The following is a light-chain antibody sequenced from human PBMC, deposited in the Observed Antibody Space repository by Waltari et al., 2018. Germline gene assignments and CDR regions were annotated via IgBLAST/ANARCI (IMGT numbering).Light chain of an antibody. CDR1: QSISNW. CDR2: KAS. CDR3: QQYNSYWT. V-gene: IGKV1-5*03. Sequence: RVTITCRASQSISNWLAWYQQKPGKTPKLLIYKASSLESGVPSRFSGSGSGTEFTLTISSLQPDDFATYYCQQYNSYWTFGQGTKVEIK. J-gene: IGKJ1*01.